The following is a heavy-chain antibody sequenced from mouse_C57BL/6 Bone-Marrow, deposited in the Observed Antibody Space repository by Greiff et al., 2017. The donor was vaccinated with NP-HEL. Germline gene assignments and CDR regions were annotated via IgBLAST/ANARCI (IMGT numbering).Heavy chain of an antibody. CDR3: ATNRWGAY. D-gene: IGHD2-3*01. J-gene: IGHJ3*01. CDR1: GYTFTSYW. V-gene: IGHV1-50*01. CDR2: IDPSDSYT. Sequence: QVQLQQPGAELVKPGASVKLSCKASGYTFTSYWMQWVKQRPGQGLEWIGEIDPSDSYTNYNQKFKGKATLTVDTSSSTAYMQLSSLTSEDSAVYYCATNRWGAYWGQGTLVTVSA.